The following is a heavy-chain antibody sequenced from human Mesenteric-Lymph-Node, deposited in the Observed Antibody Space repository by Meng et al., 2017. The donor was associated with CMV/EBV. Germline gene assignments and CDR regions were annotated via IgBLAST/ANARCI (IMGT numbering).Heavy chain of an antibody. Sequence: GGSLRLSCAASRFVFDDYAMHWVRQAPGKGLEWVSGISWNSGAIEYADSVRGRFTISRDNAKNSLYLQMNSLRPEDTALYYCTKGRSGYDFGAFDIWGKGTMVTVSS. D-gene: IGHD5-12*01. CDR3: TKGRSGYDFGAFDI. CDR1: RFVFDDYA. J-gene: IGHJ3*02. V-gene: IGHV3-9*01. CDR2: ISWNSGAI.